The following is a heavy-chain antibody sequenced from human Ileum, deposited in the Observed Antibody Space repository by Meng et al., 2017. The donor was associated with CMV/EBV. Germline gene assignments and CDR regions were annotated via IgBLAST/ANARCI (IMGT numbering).Heavy chain of an antibody. CDR2: VSSDGSEK. D-gene: IGHD1-26*01. CDR3: ASGATRQGPYRQGPLAT. CDR1: SVSSSV. V-gene: IGHV3-30-3*01. Sequence: SVSSSVFHGRRQPPPKGVEGVAVVSSDGSEKYYKDSVESRFTLSRNNSKNSQYLQMNSMRAEDSAVYYCASGATRQGPYRQGPLATWGQGTLVTVSS. J-gene: IGHJ5*02.